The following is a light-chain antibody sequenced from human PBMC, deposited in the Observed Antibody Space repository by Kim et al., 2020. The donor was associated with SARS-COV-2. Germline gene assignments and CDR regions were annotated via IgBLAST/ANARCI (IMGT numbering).Light chain of an antibody. CDR3: QQYYSYPQT. CDR1: QGISSY. Sequence: AIRMTQSPSSFSASTGDRVTITCRASQGISSYLAWYQQKPGKAPKLLIYAASTLQSGVPSRFSGSGSWTDFTLTISCLQSEDFATYYCQQYYSYPQTFGQGTKVDIK. J-gene: IGKJ1*01. CDR2: AAS. V-gene: IGKV1-8*01.